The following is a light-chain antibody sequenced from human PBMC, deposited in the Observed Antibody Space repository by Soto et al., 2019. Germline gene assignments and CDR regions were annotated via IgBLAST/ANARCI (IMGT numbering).Light chain of an antibody. CDR2: GAS. Sequence: DIQMTQSPSSLSASVGDRVTITCQASQDISNYLNWYQQIPGQAPKLLIYGASYLETGVPSRFSGSPSGTHFAITISSLQPEDIALYYYQQSDNHAYTFGHGTKWHIK. CDR3: QQSDNHAYT. J-gene: IGKJ3*01. V-gene: IGKV1-33*01. CDR1: QDISNY.